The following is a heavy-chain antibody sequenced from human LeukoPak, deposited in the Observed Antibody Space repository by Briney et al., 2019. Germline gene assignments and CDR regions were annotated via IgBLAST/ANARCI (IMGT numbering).Heavy chain of an antibody. V-gene: IGHV3-7*01. CDR2: IKQDGSEK. CDR1: GFTFSSYW. CDR3: ARDSRLYYYDSSGYIDY. D-gene: IGHD3-22*01. Sequence: GRSLRLSCAASGFTFSSYWMSWVRQAPGKGLEWVANIKQDGSEKYYVDSVKGRFTISRDNAKNSLYLQMNSLRAEDTAVYYCARDSRLYYYDSSGYIDYWGQGTLVTVSS. J-gene: IGHJ4*02.